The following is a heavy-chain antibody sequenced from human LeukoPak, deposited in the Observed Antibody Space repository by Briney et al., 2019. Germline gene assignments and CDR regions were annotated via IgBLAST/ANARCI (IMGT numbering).Heavy chain of an antibody. Sequence: GGSLRLSCEASGFVFSNYDMHWVRQAPGKGLEWVAIIWLDGSATYYGDSVKGRFTVSRDNSNNTLYLQMNSLRVEDTAVYYCARDLNREDFDYWGQGTLVAVSS. CDR1: GFVFSNYD. CDR2: IWLDGSAT. J-gene: IGHJ4*02. D-gene: IGHD1-14*01. V-gene: IGHV3-33*01. CDR3: ARDLNREDFDY.